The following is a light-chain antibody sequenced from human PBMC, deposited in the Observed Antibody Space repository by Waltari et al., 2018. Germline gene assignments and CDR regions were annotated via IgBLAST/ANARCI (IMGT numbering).Light chain of an antibody. Sequence: ELVMTQSPATLSVSTGETVTLSCRASQSISSYLAWYQQKPGQAPRLLIHDASTRATSIPARFGGSGSGTEFTLTISSLQSEDFAVYYCQQYDKWPLTFGGGTEVEIK. CDR2: DAS. CDR1: QSISSY. V-gene: IGKV3-15*01. J-gene: IGKJ4*01. CDR3: QQYDKWPLT.